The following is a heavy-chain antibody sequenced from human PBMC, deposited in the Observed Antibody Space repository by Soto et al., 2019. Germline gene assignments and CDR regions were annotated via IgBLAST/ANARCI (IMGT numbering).Heavy chain of an antibody. Sequence: SETLSLTCPVSGGYISSRNWWSWVRQSPGKGLEWIGEIFHSETTNYNPSLKSRVTISLNKSEKQFSLTLYSVTAADTAIYYCAKPPGLLFDYWGQGTLVTVSS. J-gene: IGHJ4*02. CDR2: IFHSETT. CDR1: GGYISSRNW. V-gene: IGHV4-4*02. D-gene: IGHD3-22*01. CDR3: AKPPGLLFDY.